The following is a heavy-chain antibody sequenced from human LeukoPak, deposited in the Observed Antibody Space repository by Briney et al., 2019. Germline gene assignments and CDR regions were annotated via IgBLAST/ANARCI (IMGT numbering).Heavy chain of an antibody. J-gene: IGHJ4*02. CDR3: ARDRSYGFDY. CDR1: GFTFSSYS. D-gene: IGHD5-18*01. Sequence: SGGSLRLSCAASGFTFSSYSMNWVRQAPGKGLEWVSSISSSSSYIYYADSVKGRFTISRDNAKNSLFLQMNSLRAEDTALYYCARDRSYGFDYWGQGTLVTVSS. CDR2: ISSSSSYI. V-gene: IGHV3-21*01.